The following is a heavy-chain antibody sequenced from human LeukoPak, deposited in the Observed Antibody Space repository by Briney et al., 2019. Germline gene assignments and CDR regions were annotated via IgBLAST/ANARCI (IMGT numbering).Heavy chain of an antibody. D-gene: IGHD6-19*01. V-gene: IGHV1-69*01. J-gene: IGHJ6*04. Sequence: SVTVSCKASGGTFSSYAISWVRQAPGQGLEWMGGIIPVFGTANYAQKFQGRVTITADESTSTAYMELSSLRSEDTAVYYCASGGSGWYNRYYYYYYGMDVWGKGTTVTVSS. CDR1: GGTFSSYA. CDR2: IIPVFGTA. CDR3: ASGGSGWYNRYYYYYYGMDV.